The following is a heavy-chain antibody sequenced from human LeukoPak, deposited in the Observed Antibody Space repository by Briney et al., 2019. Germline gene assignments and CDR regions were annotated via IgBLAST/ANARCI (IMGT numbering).Heavy chain of an antibody. CDR3: ARWGSIAVARFDY. J-gene: IGHJ4*02. V-gene: IGHV4-59*01. CDR1: GGSISSYY. CDR2: IYYTGNT. Sequence: SETLSLTCTVSGGSISSYYWSWFRQPPRKGLEWIGYIYYTGNTNYNPSLTSRVNISVDTSKNQFSLNLSSVTAADTAVYYCARWGSIAVARFDYWGQGTLVTVSS. D-gene: IGHD6-6*01.